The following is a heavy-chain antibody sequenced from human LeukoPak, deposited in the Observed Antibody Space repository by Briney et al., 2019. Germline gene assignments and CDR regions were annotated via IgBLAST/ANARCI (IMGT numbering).Heavy chain of an antibody. CDR3: ARGSGRITIFGVVISSFDY. CDR1: GGSFSGYY. Sequence: PSETLSLTCAVSGGSFSGYYWSWIRQPPGKGLEWIGEINHSGSTNYNPSLKSRVTISVDTSKNQFSLKLSSVTAADTAVYYCARGSGRITIFGVVISSFDYWGQGTLVTVSS. V-gene: IGHV4-34*01. CDR2: INHSGST. D-gene: IGHD3-3*01. J-gene: IGHJ4*02.